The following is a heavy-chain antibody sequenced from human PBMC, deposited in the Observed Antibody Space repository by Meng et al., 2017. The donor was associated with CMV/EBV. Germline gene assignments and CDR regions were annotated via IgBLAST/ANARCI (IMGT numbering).Heavy chain of an antibody. CDR1: GGSFSGYY. CDR3: ARDLCGYCSSAPIDP. CDR2: ISSSGSTI. J-gene: IGHJ5*02. V-gene: IGHV3-11*04. Sequence: GGSLRLSCAVYGGSFSGYYMSWIRQAPGKGLEWVSYISSSGSTIYYADSVKGRFTISRDNAKNSLYLQMNSLRAEDTAVYYCARDLCGYCSSAPIDPWGQGTLVTVSS. D-gene: IGHD2-2*03.